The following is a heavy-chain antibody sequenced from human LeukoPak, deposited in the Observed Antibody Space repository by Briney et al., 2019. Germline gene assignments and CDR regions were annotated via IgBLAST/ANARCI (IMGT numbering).Heavy chain of an antibody. J-gene: IGHJ6*02. V-gene: IGHV3-30*18. CDR3: SKSAVAGTHYYYYDMDV. CDR2: ISYDGSHE. CDR1: GFNFGSYG. Sequence: PGGSLRLSCAASGFNFGSYGMHWVRQAPGKGLEWVAVISYDGSHEYYVDSVKGRFTISRDSSRNTLYLQMDSLRPEDTAMYYCSKSAVAGTHYYYYDMDVWGQGTTVTVSS. D-gene: IGHD6-19*01.